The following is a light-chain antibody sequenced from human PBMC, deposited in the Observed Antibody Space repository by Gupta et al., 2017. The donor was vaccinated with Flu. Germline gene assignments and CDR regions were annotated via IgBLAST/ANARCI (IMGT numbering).Light chain of an antibody. Sequence: QTVVTQEPSLPVSPGGTVTLTCASSTGAVNSGYNPNWIQQKPGQTPRALIFGASNKYSWTPARFSGSLLGGKAALTLSGVQPEDEAEYYCLLYYGGAYVFGTGTKVTVL. V-gene: IGLV7-43*01. CDR1: TGAVNSGYN. CDR3: LLYYGGAYV. CDR2: GAS. J-gene: IGLJ1*01.